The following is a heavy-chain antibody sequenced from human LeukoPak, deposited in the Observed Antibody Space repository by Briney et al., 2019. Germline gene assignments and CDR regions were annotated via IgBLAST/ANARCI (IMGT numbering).Heavy chain of an antibody. V-gene: IGHV4-34*01. CDR1: GGSFSGYY. CDR3: TRSPPPGATAYGVVDL. D-gene: IGHD3-16*01. J-gene: IGHJ4*02. CDR2: INHSGST. Sequence: SETLSLTCAVYGGSFSGYYWSWIRQPPGKGLEWSGEINHSGSTNYNPSLKSRVTISINTSKNQFSLKLRSVTAADTAVYYCTRSPPPGATAYGVVDLWGQGTLVTVSS.